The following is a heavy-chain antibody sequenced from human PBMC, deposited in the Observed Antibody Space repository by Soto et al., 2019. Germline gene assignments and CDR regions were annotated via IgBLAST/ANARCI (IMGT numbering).Heavy chain of an antibody. J-gene: IGHJ4*02. D-gene: IGHD6-19*01. CDR2: IYWNDDK. V-gene: IGHV2-5*01. CDR3: AHRIRRWSSGWFFDD. Sequence: XGPTLVIKTQTLTLTCTFSGFSLSTSGVGVGCIRQPPGKALEWLALIYWNDDKRYSPSLKSRLTITKDTSKNQVVLTMTNMDPVDTATYYCAHRIRRWSSGWFFDDWGQGTLVTVSS. CDR1: GFSLSTSGVG.